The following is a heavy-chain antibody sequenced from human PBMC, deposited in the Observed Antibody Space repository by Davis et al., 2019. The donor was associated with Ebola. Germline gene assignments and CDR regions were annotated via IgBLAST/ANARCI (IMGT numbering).Heavy chain of an antibody. V-gene: IGHV3-9*01. CDR2: ISWNSDSI. CDR1: GFTFGDSP. Sequence: PGGSLNLSCAGSGFTFGDSPMHWVRQAPGKGLEWVPVISWNSDSIVYADSVKGRFTISRDNARNSLYLQMNSLRREDTAFYYCAKGHTIPLALDLWGQGTLVTVSS. D-gene: IGHD2-2*02. J-gene: IGHJ5*02. CDR3: AKGHTIPLALDL.